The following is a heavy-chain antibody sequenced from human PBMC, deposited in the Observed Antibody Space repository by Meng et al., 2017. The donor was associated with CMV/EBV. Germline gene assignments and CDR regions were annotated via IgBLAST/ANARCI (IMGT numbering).Heavy chain of an antibody. D-gene: IGHD4-17*01. CDR1: GFSFSDYY. Sequence: RGSLRLSCVASGFSFSDYYMSWIRQAPGKGLEYISYISGSGRIKYSADSVKGRFTISRDNAKNPLYLQMNSLRAEDTAIYYCTRNHEYGDQRYGMDVWGQGTTVTVSS. CDR3: TRNHEYGDQRYGMDV. J-gene: IGHJ6*02. CDR2: ISGSGRIK. V-gene: IGHV3-11*04.